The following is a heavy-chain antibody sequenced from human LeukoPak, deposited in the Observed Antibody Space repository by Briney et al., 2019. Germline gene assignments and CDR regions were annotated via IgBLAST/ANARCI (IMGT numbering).Heavy chain of an antibody. Sequence: SETLSLTCTVSGGSISSYYWSWIRQPAGKGLEWIGRIYTSGSTNYNPSLKSRVTMSVDTSKNQFSLKLSSVTAADTAVYCCARTIRVGATNNWFDPWGQGTLVTVSS. CDR3: ARTIRVGATNNWFDP. CDR2: IYTSGST. V-gene: IGHV4-4*07. CDR1: GGSISSYY. D-gene: IGHD1-26*01. J-gene: IGHJ5*02.